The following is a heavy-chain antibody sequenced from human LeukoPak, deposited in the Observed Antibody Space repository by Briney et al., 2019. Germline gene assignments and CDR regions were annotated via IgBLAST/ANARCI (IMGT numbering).Heavy chain of an antibody. CDR2: INPNIGVT. CDR1: GYTFTGYY. D-gene: IGHD7-27*01. CDR3: ARANWDAFDV. J-gene: IGHJ3*01. V-gene: IGHV1-2*02. Sequence: ASVKVSCKASGYTFTGYYMHWVRQAPGQGPEWMGWINPNIGVTNYAQKFQGRVTMTRDTSISTAYMELSRLRSDDTAIYYRARANWDAFDVWGQGTMVTVSS.